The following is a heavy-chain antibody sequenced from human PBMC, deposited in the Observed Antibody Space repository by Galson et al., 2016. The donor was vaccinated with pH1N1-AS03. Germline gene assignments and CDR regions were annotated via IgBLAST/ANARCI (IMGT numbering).Heavy chain of an antibody. V-gene: IGHV3-21*01. Sequence: LRLSCAASRFTFSSYSVNWVRQAPGKGLEWVSSISSRSSDIYYADSVKGRFTISRDNARRSLYLQMNSLRAEDTAVYYCATNIEQRYTSKWYKFDHWGPGTLVTVSS. J-gene: IGHJ4*02. D-gene: IGHD6-13*01. CDR1: RFTFSSYS. CDR3: ATNIEQRYTSKWYKFDH. CDR2: ISSRSSDI.